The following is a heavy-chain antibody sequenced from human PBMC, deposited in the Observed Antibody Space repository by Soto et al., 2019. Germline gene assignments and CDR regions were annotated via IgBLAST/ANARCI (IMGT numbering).Heavy chain of an antibody. CDR2: IKSNTAGGTT. Sequence: GGSLRLSCAVSGVTLTDVWMNWVRQAPGKGPEWVGRIKSNTAGGTTDFAAPVKGRFTISRDDSQNTLYLQMDSLKTEDTAVYYCSHGYYQYFNSWGPGTLVTISS. CDR1: GVTLTDVW. D-gene: IGHD5-18*01. CDR3: SHGYYQYFNS. J-gene: IGHJ4*02. V-gene: IGHV3-15*07.